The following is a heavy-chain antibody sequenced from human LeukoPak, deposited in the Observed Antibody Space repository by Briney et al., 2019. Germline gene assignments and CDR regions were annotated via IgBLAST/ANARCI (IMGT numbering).Heavy chain of an antibody. CDR2: IYYSGST. Sequence: SETLSLTCTVSGGSISSYYWSWIRQPPGKGLEWIGYIYYSGSTNYNPSLKSRVTISVDTSKNQFSLKLSSVTAADTAVYYCARGGLWFGELLNNFDYWGQGTLVTVSS. J-gene: IGHJ4*02. D-gene: IGHD3-10*01. CDR3: ARGGLWFGELLNNFDY. V-gene: IGHV4-59*08. CDR1: GGSISSYY.